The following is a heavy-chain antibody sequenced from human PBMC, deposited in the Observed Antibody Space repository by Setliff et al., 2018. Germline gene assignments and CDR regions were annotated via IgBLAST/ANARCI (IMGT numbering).Heavy chain of an antibody. Sequence: SETLSLTCTVSGGSISSSSYYWGWIRQPPGKGLEWIGSIYYSGSTYYNPSLKSRLTISVDMSRNQFSLKLSSVTAADTAVYYCNAYEYSFDFWGQGTLVTVSS. CDR2: IYYSGST. V-gene: IGHV4-39*01. D-gene: IGHD4-4*01. CDR3: NAYEYSFDF. CDR1: GGSISSSSYY. J-gene: IGHJ4*02.